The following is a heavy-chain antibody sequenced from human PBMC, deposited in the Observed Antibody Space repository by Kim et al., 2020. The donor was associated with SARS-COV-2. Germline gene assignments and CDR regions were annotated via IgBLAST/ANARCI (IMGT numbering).Heavy chain of an antibody. CDR3: AKRSSTWYFGS. D-gene: IGHD6-13*01. V-gene: IGHV3-23*01. Sequence: GGSLRLSCAASGFTFSNSAMTWVRQAPGKGLEWVSGISAGGTNTYYADSVKGRFTISRDNSKNTLYLQMDSLRAEDTAVYTCAKRSSTWYFGSWGQGTLVTVSS. J-gene: IGHJ4*02. CDR1: GFTFSNSA. CDR2: ISAGGTNT.